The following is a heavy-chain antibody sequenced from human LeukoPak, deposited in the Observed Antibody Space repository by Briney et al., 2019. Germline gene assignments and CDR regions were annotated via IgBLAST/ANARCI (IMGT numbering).Heavy chain of an antibody. CDR1: GFTFSSYA. D-gene: IGHD6-13*01. CDR2: ISYDESNK. V-gene: IGHV3-30*04. J-gene: IGHJ4*02. CDR3: AIPGIAAAGETYLDY. Sequence: GGSLRLSCAASGFTFSSYAMHWVRQAPGKGLEWVAVISYDESNKYYADSVKGRFTISRDNSKNTLYLQVDSPRAEDTAVYYCAIPGIAAAGETYLDYWGQGTLVTVSS.